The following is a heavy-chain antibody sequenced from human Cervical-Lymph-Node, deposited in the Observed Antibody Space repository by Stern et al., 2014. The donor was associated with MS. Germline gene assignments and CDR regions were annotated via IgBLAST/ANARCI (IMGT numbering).Heavy chain of an antibody. Sequence: QVQLVQSGAEVKKPGASVKVSCKASGYTFTSYGISWVRQAPGQGLERMGWISAYNGNTNYAQKLQGRVTMTTDTSTSTAYMELRSLRSDDTAVYYCAREFPSLYCSGGSCRYFDYWGQGTLVTVSS. CDR2: ISAYNGNT. CDR3: AREFPSLYCSGGSCRYFDY. D-gene: IGHD2-15*01. CDR1: GYTFTSYG. J-gene: IGHJ4*02. V-gene: IGHV1-18*01.